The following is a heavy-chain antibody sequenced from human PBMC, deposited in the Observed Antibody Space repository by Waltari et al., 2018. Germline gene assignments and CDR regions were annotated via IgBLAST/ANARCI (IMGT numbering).Heavy chain of an antibody. CDR3: ARGREPRRYNWFDP. CDR2: MNPNSGNT. J-gene: IGHJ5*02. D-gene: IGHD1-26*01. Sequence: QVQLVQSGAEVKKPGASVKVACKASGYTFTSYDINWVRQATGQGLGWMGWMNPNSGNTGYAQKFQGRVTITRNTSISTAYMELSSLRSEDTAVYYCARGREPRRYNWFDPWGQGTLVTVSS. V-gene: IGHV1-8*03. CDR1: GYTFTSYD.